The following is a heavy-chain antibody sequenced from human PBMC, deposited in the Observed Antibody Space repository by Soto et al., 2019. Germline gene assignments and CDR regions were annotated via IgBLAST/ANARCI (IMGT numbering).Heavy chain of an antibody. CDR3: AKSIFGTTFYMDV. D-gene: IGHD1-26*01. CDR2: ISRGGDST. V-gene: IGHV3-23*01. Sequence: GGSLRLSCAASGFTVSSFAMIWVRQAPGKGLEWVSAISRGGDSTYTADSVKGRFTLSRDNSENTLYLQMNSLRAEDTAIYYCAKSIFGTTFYMDVWGKGTTVTVSS. J-gene: IGHJ6*03. CDR1: GFTVSSFA.